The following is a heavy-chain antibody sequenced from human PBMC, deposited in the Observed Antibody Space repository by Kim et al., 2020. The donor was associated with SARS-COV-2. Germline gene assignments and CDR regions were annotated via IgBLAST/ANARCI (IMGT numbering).Heavy chain of an antibody. CDR1: GYTFTGYY. Sequence: ASVKVSCKASGYTFTGYYMHWVRQAPGQGLEWMGWINPNSGGTKYAEKFQGRVTMTRDTSISTAYMDLRRVRSDDTAVYYCARVGESCSGGTCYSSYFYG. CDR2: INPNSGGT. V-gene: IGHV1-2*02. CDR3: ARVGESCSGGTCYSSYFYG. J-gene: IGHJ6*01. D-gene: IGHD2-15*01.